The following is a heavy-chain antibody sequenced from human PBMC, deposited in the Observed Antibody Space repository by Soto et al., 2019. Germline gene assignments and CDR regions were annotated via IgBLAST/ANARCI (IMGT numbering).Heavy chain of an antibody. CDR2: IYDSGNT. J-gene: IGHJ6*02. D-gene: IGHD1-1*01. Sequence: SETLSLTCTVSGGSISSSTYYWGWIRQPPGKGLEWIGNIYDSGNTYYNPSLKSRITISVDTSKNQFSLKLSSVTAADTAVYYCVSGQQVELYYGMDVWGQGTTVTVSS. CDR3: VSGQQVELYYGMDV. CDR1: GGSISSSTYY. V-gene: IGHV4-39*01.